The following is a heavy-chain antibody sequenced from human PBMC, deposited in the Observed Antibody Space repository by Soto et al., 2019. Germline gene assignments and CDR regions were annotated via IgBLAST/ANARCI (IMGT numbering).Heavy chain of an antibody. V-gene: IGHV4-31*03. J-gene: IGHJ4*02. CDR1: GGSISSGGYY. CDR2: IYYSGST. Sequence: QVQLQESGPGLVKPSQTLSLTCTVSGGSISSGGYYWSWIRQHPGKGLEWIGYIYYSGSTYYNPSLKSRVTISVDTSKNQFSLKLSSVTAADTAVYYCARQTVVVVPAAVYYFDYWGQGTLVTVSS. D-gene: IGHD2-2*01. CDR3: ARQTVVVVPAAVYYFDY.